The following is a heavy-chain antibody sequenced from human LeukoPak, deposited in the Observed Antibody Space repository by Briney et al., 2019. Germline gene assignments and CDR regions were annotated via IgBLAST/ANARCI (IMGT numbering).Heavy chain of an antibody. CDR2: ISYDGSNK. Sequence: GRSLRLSCAASGFTFSSYGMHWVRQAPGKGLEWVAVISYDGSNKYYADSVKGRFTISRDNAKNSLYLQMNSLRAEDMALYYCAKAGHYYDSSGEFDYWGQGTLVTVSS. CDR1: GFTFSSYG. CDR3: AKAGHYYDSSGEFDY. J-gene: IGHJ4*02. V-gene: IGHV3-30*18. D-gene: IGHD3-22*01.